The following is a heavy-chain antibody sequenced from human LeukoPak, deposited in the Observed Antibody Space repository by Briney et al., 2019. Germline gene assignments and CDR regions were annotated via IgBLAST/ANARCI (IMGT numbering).Heavy chain of an antibody. CDR2: IYYSGST. V-gene: IGHV4-59*01. CDR1: GGSISSYY. CDR3: AREKRTWFGELLLDY. D-gene: IGHD3-10*01. Sequence: SETLSLTCTVSGGSISSYYWSWIRQPPEKGLEWIGYIYYSGSTNYNPSLKSRVTISVDTSKNQFSLKLSSVTAADTAVYYCAREKRTWFGELLLDYWGQGTLVTVSS. J-gene: IGHJ4*02.